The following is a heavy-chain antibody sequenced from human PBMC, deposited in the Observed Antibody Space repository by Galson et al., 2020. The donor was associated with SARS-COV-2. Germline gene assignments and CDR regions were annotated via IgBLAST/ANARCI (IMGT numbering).Heavy chain of an antibody. CDR1: GYTLTELS. J-gene: IGHJ5*02. D-gene: IGHD2-2*02. CDR2: FDPEDGET. CDR3: ATSPAAIRENWFDP. V-gene: IGHV1-24*01. Sequence: ASVKVSCKVSGYTLTELSMHWVRQAPGKGLEWMGGFDPEDGETIYAQKFQGRVTMTADTSTDTAYMELSSLRSEDTAVYYCATSPAAIRENWFDPWGQGTLVTVSS.